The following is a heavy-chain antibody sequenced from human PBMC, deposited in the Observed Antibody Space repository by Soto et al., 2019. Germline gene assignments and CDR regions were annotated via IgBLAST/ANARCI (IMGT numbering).Heavy chain of an antibody. D-gene: IGHD1-7*01. Sequence: EVQLLESGGRVVQPGGSLRLSCAASGFSFSSYATNWVRQAPGKGLEWVSVISGSGDSTYYADSVKGRFTISRDNSKMTLYLQMDSLRAEDTAVYYCAKRATGTYFDYGGQGTLVTVSS. CDR1: GFSFSSYA. CDR3: AKRATGTYFDY. J-gene: IGHJ4*02. CDR2: ISGSGDST. V-gene: IGHV3-23*01.